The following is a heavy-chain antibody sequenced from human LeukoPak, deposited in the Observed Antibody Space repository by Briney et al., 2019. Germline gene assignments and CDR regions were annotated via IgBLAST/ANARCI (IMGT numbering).Heavy chain of an antibody. D-gene: IGHD2-8*01. Sequence: SETLSLTCTVSGGSISSSSYYWGGMRQHPGKGLEWIGSMSYSGSTYYNPSLKSRVTIAVDTSKTQFSLKLSSVTAADTAVYYSARFYTTSQYASGYIDVWGKGTTVTVSS. CDR3: ARFYTTSQYASGYIDV. CDR2: MSYSGST. V-gene: IGHV4-39*01. CDR1: GGSISSSSYY. J-gene: IGHJ6*03.